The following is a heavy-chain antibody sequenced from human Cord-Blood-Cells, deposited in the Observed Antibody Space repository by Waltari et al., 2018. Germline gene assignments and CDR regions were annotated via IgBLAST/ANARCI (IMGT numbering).Heavy chain of an antibody. J-gene: IGHJ4*02. CDR3: ARGKKLGIDY. Sequence: QVQLQESGPGLVKPSETLSLTCTVSGGSNSSYYWSWIRQPPGKGLEWIGYIYYSGSTNYNPSLKSRVTISVDTSKNQFSLKLSSVTAADTAVYYCARGKKLGIDYWGQGTLVTVSS. CDR1: GGSNSSYY. V-gene: IGHV4-59*01. D-gene: IGHD7-27*01. CDR2: IYYSGST.